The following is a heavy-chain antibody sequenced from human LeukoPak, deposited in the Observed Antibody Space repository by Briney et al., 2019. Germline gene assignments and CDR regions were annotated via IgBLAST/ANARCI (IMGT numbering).Heavy chain of an antibody. V-gene: IGHV4-34*01. D-gene: IGHD6-13*01. CDR3: ASSKQPEAFDI. CDR1: GGSFSGYY. J-gene: IGHJ3*02. CDR2: INHSGST. Sequence: SETLSLTCAVYGGSFSGYYWSWIRQPPGKGLEWIGEINHSGSTNYNPSLKSRVTISVDTSKNQFSLKLSSVTAADTAVYYCASSKQPEAFDIWGQGTMVTVSS.